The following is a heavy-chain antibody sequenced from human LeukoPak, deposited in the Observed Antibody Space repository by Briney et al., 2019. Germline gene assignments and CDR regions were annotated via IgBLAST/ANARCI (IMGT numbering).Heavy chain of an antibody. CDR1: GGSISSGSYY. Sequence: SQTLSLTCTVSGGSISSGSYYWTWIRQPAGKGLEWIGRIYTNGNTNYNPSLKSRVTISVDTSKNQFSLKLSSVTAADTAVYYCARSSGWQSAVFDYWGQGNLVTVSS. V-gene: IGHV4-61*02. D-gene: IGHD6-19*01. J-gene: IGHJ4*02. CDR3: ARSSGWQSAVFDY. CDR2: IYTNGNT.